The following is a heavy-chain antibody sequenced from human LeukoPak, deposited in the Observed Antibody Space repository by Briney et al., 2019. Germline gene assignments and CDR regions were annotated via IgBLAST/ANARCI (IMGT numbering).Heavy chain of an antibody. V-gene: IGHV4-39*07. D-gene: IGHD3-16*02. Sequence: SETLSLTCTVSGGSISSSSYYWGWIRQPPGKGLEWIGSIYYSGSTYYNPSLKSRVTISVDTSKNQFSLKLSSVTAADTAVYYCARIYDYVWGSYRPDLEDFDYWGQGTLVTVSS. CDR3: ARIYDYVWGSYRPDLEDFDY. CDR2: IYYSGST. J-gene: IGHJ4*02. CDR1: GGSISSSSYY.